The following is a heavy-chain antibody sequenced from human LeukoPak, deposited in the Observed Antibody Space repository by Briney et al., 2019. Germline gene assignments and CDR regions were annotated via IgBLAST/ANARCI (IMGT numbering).Heavy chain of an antibody. D-gene: IGHD4-23*01. Sequence: PSETLSLTCSVSGGSISSSSYYWTWIRQSPGKGLEWIGSIHYSGSTYYNPSLKSRVTISVDTSKNQFSLKLSSVTAADTAVYYCARLLDYGGNSVAFDIWGQGTMVTVSS. V-gene: IGHV4-39*01. CDR2: IHYSGST. J-gene: IGHJ3*02. CDR3: ARLLDYGGNSVAFDI. CDR1: GGSISSSSYY.